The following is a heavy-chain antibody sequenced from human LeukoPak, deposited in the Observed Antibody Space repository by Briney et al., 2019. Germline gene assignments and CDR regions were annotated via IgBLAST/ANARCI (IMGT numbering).Heavy chain of an antibody. J-gene: IGHJ4*02. D-gene: IGHD2-15*01. Sequence: GGSLRLSCAASGFTFSSYAMSWVRQAPGKGLEWVSRIKSDGSSTSYADSVKGRFTSSRDNAKNTLYLQMNSLRAEDTAVYYCARGSSVVGLDWGQGTLVTVSS. CDR2: IKSDGSST. CDR1: GFTFSSYA. CDR3: ARGSSVVGLD. V-gene: IGHV3-74*01.